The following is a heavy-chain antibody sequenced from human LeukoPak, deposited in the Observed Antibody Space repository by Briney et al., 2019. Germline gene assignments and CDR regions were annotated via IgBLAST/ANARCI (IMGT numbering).Heavy chain of an antibody. V-gene: IGHV3-23*01. D-gene: IGHD2-2*01. CDR3: AKLGLGGYCSSTSCYGWSDY. CDR2: ISGSGGST. Sequence: GGSLRLSCAASGFTFTNYAMSWVRQAPGKGLEWVSTISGSGGSTYYADSVKGRLAISRDNSKNMLYLQMNSLRAEDTAVYYCAKLGLGGYCSSTSCYGWSDYWGQGTLVTVSS. J-gene: IGHJ4*02. CDR1: GFTFTNYA.